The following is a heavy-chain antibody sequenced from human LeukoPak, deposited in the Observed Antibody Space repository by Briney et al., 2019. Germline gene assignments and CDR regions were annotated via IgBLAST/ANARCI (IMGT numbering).Heavy chain of an antibody. D-gene: IGHD3-10*01. CDR3: ATTYYYGSGSYYKEDY. Sequence: GSLRLSCAASEFTFSSYAMSWVRQAPGKGLEWVSGISGSGGSTYYADSVKGRFTISRDNSKNTLYLQMNSLRAEDTAVYYCATTYYYGSGSYYKEDYWGQGTLVTVSS. CDR1: EFTFSSYA. CDR2: ISGSGGST. J-gene: IGHJ4*02. V-gene: IGHV3-23*01.